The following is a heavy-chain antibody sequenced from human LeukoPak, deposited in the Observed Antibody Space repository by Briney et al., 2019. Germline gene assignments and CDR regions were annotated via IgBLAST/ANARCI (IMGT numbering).Heavy chain of an antibody. CDR2: ISGSGGGT. CDR3: ANLSEQQLDY. D-gene: IGHD6-13*01. CDR1: GSTFSSYA. Sequence: GGSLRLSCAASGSTFSSYAMSWVRQAPGKGLEWVSAISGSGGGTYYADSVKGRFTISRDNSKNTLYLQMNSLRAEDTAVYYCANLSEQQLDYWGQGTLVTVSS. J-gene: IGHJ4*02. V-gene: IGHV3-23*01.